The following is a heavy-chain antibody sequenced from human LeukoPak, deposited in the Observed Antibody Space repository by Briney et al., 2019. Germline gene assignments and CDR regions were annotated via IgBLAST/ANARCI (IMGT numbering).Heavy chain of an antibody. CDR3: ARGSYYYYYYHMDV. CDR2: ISSSGSSI. V-gene: IGHV3-11*04. CDR1: GFTFSDYY. D-gene: IGHD1-26*01. J-gene: IGHJ6*03. Sequence: GGSLRLSCAASGFTFSDYYMSWIRQAPGKGLEWVSYISSSGSSIYYADSVKGRFTISRDNAKNSLYLQMNSLRAEDTAVYYCARGSYYYYYYHMDVWGKGTTVTVSS.